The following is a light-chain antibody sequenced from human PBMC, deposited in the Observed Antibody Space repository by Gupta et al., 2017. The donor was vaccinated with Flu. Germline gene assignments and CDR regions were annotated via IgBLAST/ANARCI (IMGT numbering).Light chain of an antibody. CDR2: AAS. V-gene: IGKV1-39*01. Sequence: DIQMTQSPSSLSASVGDRVTITCRASQRISSYLNWYQQKPGKAPKLLIYAASRVKSGVPSRFSGSGSGTDFTLTISRLQPEDFANYYCQQSDSTPYTFGQGTKLEIK. J-gene: IGKJ2*01. CDR1: QRISSY. CDR3: QQSDSTPYT.